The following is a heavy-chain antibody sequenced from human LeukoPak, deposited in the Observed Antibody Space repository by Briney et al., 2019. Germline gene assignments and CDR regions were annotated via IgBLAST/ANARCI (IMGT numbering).Heavy chain of an antibody. Sequence: SETLSLTCTVSGGSISSGDYYWSWIRQPAEKGLEWIGRIYASGSTNYNPSLKSRVTISVDTSKDQFSLKLSSVTAADTAVYYCARGFRGWAPFDYWGQGTLVTVSS. V-gene: IGHV4-61*02. D-gene: IGHD3-10*01. CDR2: IYASGST. CDR1: GGSISSGDYY. J-gene: IGHJ4*02. CDR3: ARGFRGWAPFDY.